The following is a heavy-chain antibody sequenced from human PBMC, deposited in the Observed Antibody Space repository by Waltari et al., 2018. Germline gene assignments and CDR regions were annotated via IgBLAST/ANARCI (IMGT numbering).Heavy chain of an antibody. Sequence: EVQLEESGGGLVQPGGSLRLSCVASGFIFSNYWMDWVLQPPGKGPVWVSRINRDGSDTTYADSVKGRFTISRDNAKNTLYLHMNSLRVEDTAVFYCVRENTAAAGLESWGQGTLVTVSS. D-gene: IGHD6-25*01. CDR2: INRDGSDT. J-gene: IGHJ4*02. CDR3: VRENTAAAGLES. V-gene: IGHV3-74*01. CDR1: GFIFSNYW.